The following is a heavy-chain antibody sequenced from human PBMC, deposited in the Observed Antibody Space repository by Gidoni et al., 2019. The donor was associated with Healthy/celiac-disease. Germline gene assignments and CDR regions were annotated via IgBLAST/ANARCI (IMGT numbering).Heavy chain of an antibody. V-gene: IGHV3-23*01. CDR1: GLTCSSYA. J-gene: IGHJ4*02. CDR2: ISGSGGST. D-gene: IGHD3-22*01. Sequence: EVQLLESGGGLVQPGGSLRLSGAASGLTCSSYAMSWVRQAPGKGLEWVSAISGSGGSTYYADSVKGRFTISRDNSKNTLYLQMNSLRAEDTAVYYCARDLPSLVVITFYFDYWGQGTLVTVSS. CDR3: ARDLPSLVVITFYFDY.